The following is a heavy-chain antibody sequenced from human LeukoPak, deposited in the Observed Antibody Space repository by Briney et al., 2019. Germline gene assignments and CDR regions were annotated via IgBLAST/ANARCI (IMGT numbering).Heavy chain of an antibody. CDR1: GFTFSSYW. D-gene: IGHD2-2*02. J-gene: IGHJ6*03. CDR2: INSDGSST. V-gene: IGHV3-74*01. Sequence: GGSLRLSCAASGFTFSSYWMHWVRQAPGKGLVWVSRINSDGSSTSYADSVRGRLSISRDNAKNTLYLQMNSLRAEDTAVYYCAKVSFKYCSSTSCYSHYYMDVWGKGTTVTVSS. CDR3: AKVSFKYCSSTSCYSHYYMDV.